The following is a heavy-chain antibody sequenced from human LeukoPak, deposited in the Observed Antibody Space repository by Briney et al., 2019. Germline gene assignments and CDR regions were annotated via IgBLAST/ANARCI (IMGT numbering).Heavy chain of an antibody. J-gene: IGHJ4*02. V-gene: IGHV3-21*01. CDR1: GFTFSSYS. D-gene: IGHD2-8*01. Sequence: PGGPLRLSCAASGFTFSSYSMNWVRQAPGKGLEWVSSISSSSSYIYYADSVKGRLTISRDNAKNSLYLQMNSLRAEDTAVYYCARYIRYCTNGVCYTGAFDYWGQGTLVTVSS. CDR2: ISSSSSYI. CDR3: ARYIRYCTNGVCYTGAFDY.